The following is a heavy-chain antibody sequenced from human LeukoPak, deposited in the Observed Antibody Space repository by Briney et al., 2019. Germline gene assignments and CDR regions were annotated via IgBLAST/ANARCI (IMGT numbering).Heavy chain of an antibody. CDR1: GFTFSSYG. Sequence: PGGSLRLSCAASGFTFSSYGMHWVRQAPGKGLEWVAFIRYDGSNKYYADSVKGRFTISRDNSKNTLYLQMNSLRAEDTAVYYCAKDRPLGRAAGRPGYYYMDVWGKGTTVTVSS. CDR2: IRYDGSNK. J-gene: IGHJ6*03. V-gene: IGHV3-30*02. CDR3: AKDRPLGRAAGRPGYYYMDV. D-gene: IGHD6-13*01.